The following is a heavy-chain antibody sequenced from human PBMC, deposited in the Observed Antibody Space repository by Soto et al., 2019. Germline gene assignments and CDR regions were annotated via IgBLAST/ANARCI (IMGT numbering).Heavy chain of an antibody. Sequence: PSETLYLTCTVSNGAINNYYWTGILQSPGQGLEWIGFVYHTGNAKYNPSLQSRVTLSVDTSKNQFYLSLASGTAADADVYYCARDRTSSGYYFDYSLDYWRQGTRVTVSS. J-gene: IGHJ4*02. CDR1: NGAINNYY. D-gene: IGHD3-22*01. CDR2: VYHTGNA. V-gene: IGHV4-59*01. CDR3: ARDRTSSGYYFDYSLDY.